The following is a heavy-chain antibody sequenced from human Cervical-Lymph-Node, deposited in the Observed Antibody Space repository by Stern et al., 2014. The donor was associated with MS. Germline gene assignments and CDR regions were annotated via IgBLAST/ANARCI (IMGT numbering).Heavy chain of an antibody. Sequence: VQLVESGGGAVQPGKSLRLSCAASGFTFRNYAMHWVRQAPGKGLEWVAVISHDGNEKYYADSLRGRFTISRDNPRNTLYLQMNSLGADDTAVYYCAREGEKASTTAFDSWGQGTLVTVS. CDR1: GFTFRNYA. J-gene: IGHJ4*02. V-gene: IGHV3-30*01. D-gene: IGHD3-16*01. CDR3: AREGEKASTTAFDS. CDR2: ISHDGNEK.